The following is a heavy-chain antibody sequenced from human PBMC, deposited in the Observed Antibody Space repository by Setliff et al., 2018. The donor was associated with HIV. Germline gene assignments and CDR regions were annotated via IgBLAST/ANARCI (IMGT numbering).Heavy chain of an antibody. CDR2: ISSSSSTI. D-gene: IGHD1-26*01. Sequence: GGSLRLSCAASGFTFSSYSMNWVRQAPGKGLEWVSYISSSSSTIHYADSVKGRFTISRDNAKNSLYLQMNSLRAEDTAMYYCARDLRGSNFGVSEYWGQGTPVTVSS. CDR1: GFTFSSYS. J-gene: IGHJ4*02. CDR3: ARDLRGSNFGVSEY. V-gene: IGHV3-48*01.